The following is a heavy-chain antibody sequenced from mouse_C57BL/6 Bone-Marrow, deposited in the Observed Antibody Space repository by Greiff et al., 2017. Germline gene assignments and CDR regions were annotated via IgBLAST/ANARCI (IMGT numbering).Heavy chain of an antibody. CDR3: ARWGIYYYGSTVGDY. D-gene: IGHD1-1*01. V-gene: IGHV1-59*01. Sequence: QVQLQQPGAELVRPGTSVKLSCKASGYTFTSYWMHWVKQRPGQGLEWIGVIDPSDSYTNYNQKFKGKATLTVDTSSSTAYMQLSSLTSEDSAVYYCARWGIYYYGSTVGDYWGQGTTLTVSS. CDR1: GYTFTSYW. CDR2: IDPSDSYT. J-gene: IGHJ2*01.